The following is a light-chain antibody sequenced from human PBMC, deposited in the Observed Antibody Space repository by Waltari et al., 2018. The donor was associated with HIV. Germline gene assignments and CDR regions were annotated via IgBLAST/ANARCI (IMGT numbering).Light chain of an antibody. J-gene: IGKJ2*01. CDR1: QSVSSNY. CDR3: QQYGGSPYT. Sequence: EIVLTQSPGTLSLSPGERATLSCRARQSVSSNYLAWYQHKPVQAPRLLIYGASSRATGIPDRFSGSGSGTDFTLTISRLEPEDFAVYYCQQYGGSPYTFGQGTKLEIK. V-gene: IGKV3-20*01. CDR2: GAS.